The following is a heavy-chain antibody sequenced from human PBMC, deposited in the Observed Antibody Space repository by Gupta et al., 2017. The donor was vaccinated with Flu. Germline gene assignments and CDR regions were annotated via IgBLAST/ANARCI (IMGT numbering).Heavy chain of an antibody. CDR2: INHSGST. D-gene: IGHD5-12*01. Sequence: EWIGEINHSGSTNYNPSLKSRVTISVDTSKNQFSLKLSSVTAADTAVYYCFRGPRDEITLSGYDFGYYGMDVWGQGTTVTVSS. J-gene: IGHJ6*02. V-gene: IGHV4-34*01. CDR3: FRGPRDEITLSGYDFGYYGMDV.